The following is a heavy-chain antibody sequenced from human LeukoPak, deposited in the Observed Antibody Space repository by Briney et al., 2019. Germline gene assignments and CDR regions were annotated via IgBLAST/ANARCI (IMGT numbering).Heavy chain of an antibody. CDR2: ISAYNGNT. CDR3: ARDKNERGYSYGSDAFDI. J-gene: IGHJ3*02. Sequence: ASVKVSCKASGYTFTGYYMHWVRQAPGQGLEWMGWISAYNGNTNYAQKLQGRVTMTTDTSTSTAYMELRSLRSDDTAVYYCARDKNERGYSYGSDAFDIWGQGTMVTVSS. V-gene: IGHV1-18*04. CDR1: GYTFTGYY. D-gene: IGHD5-18*01.